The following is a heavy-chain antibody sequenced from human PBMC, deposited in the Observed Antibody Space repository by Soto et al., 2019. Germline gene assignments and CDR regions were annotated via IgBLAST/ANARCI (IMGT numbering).Heavy chain of an antibody. CDR1: GFTFSSYS. Sequence: GGSLRLSCAAPGFTFSSYSMNWVRQAPGKGLEWVSSISSSNNNIYYADSVKGRFTISRDNAKNSLYLQMNTLRAEDTAVYYCARSLRGILGAFDIWGQGTMVTV. J-gene: IGHJ3*02. CDR2: ISSSNNNI. CDR3: ARSLRGILGAFDI. V-gene: IGHV3-21*01. D-gene: IGHD3-9*01.